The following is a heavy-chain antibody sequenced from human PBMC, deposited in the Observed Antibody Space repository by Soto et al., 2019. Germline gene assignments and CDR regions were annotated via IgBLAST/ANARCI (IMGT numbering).Heavy chain of an antibody. Sequence: GGSLRLSCAASGFTFSSFGMHWVRQAPGKGLEWVAVISYDGSDKYYAVSVKGRFTISRDNSKNTLYLQMNSLRAGDTAVYYCAKADVVVVPAAMPFDYWGQGTLVTVSS. CDR3: AKADVVVVPAAMPFDY. D-gene: IGHD2-2*01. V-gene: IGHV3-30*18. J-gene: IGHJ4*02. CDR2: ISYDGSDK. CDR1: GFTFSSFG.